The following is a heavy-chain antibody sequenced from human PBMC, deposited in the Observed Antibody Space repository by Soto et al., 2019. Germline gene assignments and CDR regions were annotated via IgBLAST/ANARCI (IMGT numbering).Heavy chain of an antibody. D-gene: IGHD4-17*01. CDR1: GFTFNNYA. J-gene: IGHJ6*02. V-gene: IGHV3-23*01. Sequence: VQLLESGGGLVQPGGSLRLSCAASGFTFNNYAMNWVRQAPGKGLEWVSAIRNSGGCTYYADSVKGRFTISRDNSKNTLYLHMNSLRAEDTALYYCAKDLQSYGDYDYYCYGMDVWGLGTRVTVSS. CDR2: IRNSGGCT. CDR3: AKDLQSYGDYDYYCYGMDV.